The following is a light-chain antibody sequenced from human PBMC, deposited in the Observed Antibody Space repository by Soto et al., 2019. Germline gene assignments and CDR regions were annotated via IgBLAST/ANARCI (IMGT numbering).Light chain of an antibody. J-gene: IGKJ3*01. CDR3: QQYYSTPLT. Sequence: DIVMTQSPDSLAVSLGERATINCKSSQSVLYSSNNKNFLAWYQQKPGQPPKLLMYWASTRESGVPDRFSGSGSGTDFTFTISSLQAEDVAVYYCQQYYSTPLTFGPGTKVDIK. CDR1: QSVLYSSNNKNF. V-gene: IGKV4-1*01. CDR2: WAS.